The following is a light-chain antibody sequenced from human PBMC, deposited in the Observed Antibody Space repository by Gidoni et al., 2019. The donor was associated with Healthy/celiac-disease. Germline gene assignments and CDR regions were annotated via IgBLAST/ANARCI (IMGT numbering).Light chain of an antibody. CDR3: QQYDNLPIT. Sequence: DSQMTQSPSSLSASVGDRVTITCQASPDSSNYLNWYQQKPGKAPKLLIYDASNLETGVPSRFSGSGSGTDFTFTISSLQPEDIATYYCQQYDNLPITFGQXTRLEIK. V-gene: IGKV1-33*01. CDR2: DAS. J-gene: IGKJ5*01. CDR1: PDSSNY.